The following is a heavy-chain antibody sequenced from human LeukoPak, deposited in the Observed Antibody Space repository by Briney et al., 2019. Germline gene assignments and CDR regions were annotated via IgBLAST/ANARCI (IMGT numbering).Heavy chain of an antibody. V-gene: IGHV3-23*01. D-gene: IGHD5-18*01. J-gene: IGHJ6*03. Sequence: PGGSVRLSCAVAGVAVNSYFMGWVRQAPGKGLEWVSAISGSGGSTYYADSVKGRFTISRDNSKNTLYLQMNSLRAEDTAVYYCAKDSSIQLWHYYMDVWGKGTTVTVSS. CDR3: AKDSSIQLWHYYMDV. CDR1: GVAVNSYF. CDR2: ISGSGGST.